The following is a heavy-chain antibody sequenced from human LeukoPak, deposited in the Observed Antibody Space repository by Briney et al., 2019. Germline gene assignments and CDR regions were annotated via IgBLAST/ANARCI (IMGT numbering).Heavy chain of an antibody. Sequence: GRSLRLSCAASGFTFSSYGMHWVRQAPGKGLEWVAVISYDGSNKYYADSVKGRFTISRDNSKNTLYLQMNSLRAEDTAVYYCAKDLFPIVVVTPFDYWGQGTPVTVSS. CDR3: AKDLFPIVVVTPFDY. CDR1: GFTFSSYG. V-gene: IGHV3-30*18. CDR2: ISYDGSNK. D-gene: IGHD3-22*01. J-gene: IGHJ4*02.